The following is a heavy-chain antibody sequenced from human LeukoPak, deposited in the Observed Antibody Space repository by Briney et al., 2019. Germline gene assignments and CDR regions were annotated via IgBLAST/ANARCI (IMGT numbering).Heavy chain of an antibody. V-gene: IGHV3-21*01. Sequence: GGSLRLSCAASGFTFSSYSMNWVRQAPGKGLEWVSSISSSSSYIYYADSVKGRFTISRDNAKNSLYLQMNSLRAEDTAVYYCARGLMVYATYDYWGQGTLVTVYS. J-gene: IGHJ4*02. CDR1: GFTFSSYS. D-gene: IGHD2-8*01. CDR3: ARGLMVYATYDY. CDR2: ISSSSSYI.